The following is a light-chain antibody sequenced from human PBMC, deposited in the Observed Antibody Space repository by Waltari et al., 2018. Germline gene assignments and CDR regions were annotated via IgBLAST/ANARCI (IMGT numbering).Light chain of an antibody. Sequence: SELTQDPAVSVALGQTVTITCQGDSFRNSYASWYQQKPGQAPLIFIYGKNNRPSALPHRFSGSSSGTTASLTINGAQAEDAADYYCTSRDGSTYHLLFGGVTKLTVL. CDR3: TSRDGSTYHLL. CDR2: GKN. CDR1: SFRNSY. J-gene: IGLJ2*01. V-gene: IGLV3-19*01.